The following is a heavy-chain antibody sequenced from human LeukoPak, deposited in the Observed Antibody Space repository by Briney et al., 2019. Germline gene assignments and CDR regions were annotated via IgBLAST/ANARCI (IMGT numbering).Heavy chain of an antibody. J-gene: IGHJ3*02. CDR1: GYTFTSYG. CDR3: ARGVGATVGINAFDI. V-gene: IGHV1-18*01. D-gene: IGHD1-26*01. CDR2: ISAYNGNT. Sequence: ASVKVSCKASGYTFTSYGISWVRQAPGQGLEWMGWISAYNGNTNYAQKFQGRVTITADESTSTAYMELSSLRSEDTAVYYCARGVGATVGINAFDIWGQGTMVTVSS.